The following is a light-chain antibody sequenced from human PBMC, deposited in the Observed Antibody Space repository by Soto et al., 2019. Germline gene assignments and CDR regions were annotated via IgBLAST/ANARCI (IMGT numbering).Light chain of an antibody. CDR2: GSS. Sequence: EIVMTQSPATLSVSPGERATLSCRASQSVSSNLAWYQQKPGQAPRLLIYGSSTRATGIPARFSGSGSGTEFTLTISSLQSEDFVLYYCQQYNNWPPYTLGQGTKLEIK. V-gene: IGKV3-15*01. J-gene: IGKJ2*01. CDR3: QQYNNWPPYT. CDR1: QSVSSN.